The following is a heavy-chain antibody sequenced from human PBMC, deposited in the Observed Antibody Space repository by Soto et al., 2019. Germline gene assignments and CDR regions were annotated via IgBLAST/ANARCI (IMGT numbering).Heavy chain of an antibody. CDR1: GGTFSSYT. CDR2: IIPILGIA. D-gene: IGHD2-2*02. CDR3: SIDLWRYPDGLDF. V-gene: IGHV1-69*04. Sequence: SVKVSCKASGGTFSSYTISWVRQAPGQRLEWMGRIIPILGIANYAQKFHGRVTITADKSTSTAYMELSSLRSEDTAVYYCSIDLWRYPDGLDFRDQRILVTVSS. J-gene: IGHJ4*02.